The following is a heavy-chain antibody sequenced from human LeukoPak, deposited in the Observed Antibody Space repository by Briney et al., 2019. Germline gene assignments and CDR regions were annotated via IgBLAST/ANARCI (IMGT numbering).Heavy chain of an antibody. J-gene: IGHJ5*02. CDR3: ARDSGWFDP. CDR2: INPSSGVT. CDR1: GYTFTSYY. Sequence: ASVKVSCKASGYTFTSYYIHWVRQAPGQGLEWMGIINPSSGVTSYAQKFQGRITMTRDTSTSTVYMELSSLRSEDTAVYYCARDSGWFDPWGQGTLVTVSS. V-gene: IGHV1-46*01.